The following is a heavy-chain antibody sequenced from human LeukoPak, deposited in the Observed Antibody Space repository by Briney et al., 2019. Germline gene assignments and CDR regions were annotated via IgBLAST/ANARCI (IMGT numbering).Heavy chain of an antibody. CDR2: IYYSGST. Sequence: SETLSLTCTVSGGSISSGGYYWSWIRQHPGKGLEWIGYIYYSGSTNYNPSLKRRVTISVGTSKNQFSLKLSSVTAADTAVYYCARVRGGGYGDYPHDFDYWGQGTLVTVSS. CDR3: ARVRGGGYGDYPHDFDY. CDR1: GGSISSGGYY. V-gene: IGHV4-61*08. J-gene: IGHJ4*02. D-gene: IGHD4-17*01.